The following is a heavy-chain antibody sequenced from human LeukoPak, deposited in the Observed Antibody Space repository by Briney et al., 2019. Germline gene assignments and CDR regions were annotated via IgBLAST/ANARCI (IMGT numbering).Heavy chain of an antibody. CDR3: ARGGHTYYYGSGSYYNFRVYSY. CDR2: IYTSGST. J-gene: IGHJ4*02. V-gene: IGHV4-4*07. CDR1: GGSISSYY. Sequence: SETLSPTCTVSGGSISSYYWSWIRQPAGKGLEWIGRIYTSGSTNYNPSLKSRVTMSVDTSKNQFSLKLSSVTAADTAVYYCARGGHTYYYGSGSYYNFRVYSYWGQGTLVTVSS. D-gene: IGHD3-10*01.